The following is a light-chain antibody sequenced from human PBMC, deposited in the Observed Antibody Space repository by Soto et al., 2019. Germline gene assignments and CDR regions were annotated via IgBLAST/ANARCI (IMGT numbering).Light chain of an antibody. Sequence: DNQRTESPSTPSASVGDRVPITSRASQDISNYLNWYQQKPWKAPKLLIYDASNLETGVPSRFSGSGSGTDFTFTISSLQPEDIATYYCQQYENLPTITFGQGTRVEIK. CDR1: QDISNY. CDR2: DAS. V-gene: IGKV1-33*01. J-gene: IGKJ5*01. CDR3: QQYENLPTIT.